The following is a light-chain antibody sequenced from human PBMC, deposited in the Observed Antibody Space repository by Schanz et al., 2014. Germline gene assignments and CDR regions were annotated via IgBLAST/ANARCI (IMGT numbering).Light chain of an antibody. CDR1: QSVSSSY. CDR2: DAS. J-gene: IGKJ4*01. CDR3: QQYGSSPLT. Sequence: EIVLTQSPGTLSLSPGERATLSCRASQSVSSSYLAWYQQKPGQAPRLLIYDASKRATGIPARFSGSGSGTEFTLTISSLQSEDFAVYYCQQYGSSPLTFGGGTKVEIK. V-gene: IGKV3-20*01.